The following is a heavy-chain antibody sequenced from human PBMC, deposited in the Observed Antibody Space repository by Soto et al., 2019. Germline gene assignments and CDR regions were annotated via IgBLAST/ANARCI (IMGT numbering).Heavy chain of an antibody. D-gene: IGHD2-21*01. CDR3: ARAVNPEPARAGGAHPRWDV. J-gene: IGHJ6*02. Sequence: ASVKVSFKASGGTLSSYAISWLRQAPGQGLEWMGGIIAIFGTANYAQKFQCRVTITADESTSTAYMEMSSLRSEDTAVYSCARAVNPEPARAGGAHPRWDVWGQGTTVTVSS. CDR2: IIAIFGTA. V-gene: IGHV1-69*13. CDR1: GGTLSSYA.